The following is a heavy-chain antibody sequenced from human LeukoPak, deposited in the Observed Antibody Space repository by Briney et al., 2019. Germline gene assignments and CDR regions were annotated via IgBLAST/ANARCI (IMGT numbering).Heavy chain of an antibody. CDR2: INPNSGGT. Sequence: GASVKVSCKASGYTFTGYYMHWVRQAPGQGLEWMGWINPNSGGTIYAQKFQGRVTMTRDMSTSTVYMELSSLRSEDTAVYYCARINTVTTQDHFDYWGQGTLVTVSS. CDR3: ARINTVTTQDHFDY. CDR1: GYTFTGYY. D-gene: IGHD4-17*01. J-gene: IGHJ4*02. V-gene: IGHV1-2*02.